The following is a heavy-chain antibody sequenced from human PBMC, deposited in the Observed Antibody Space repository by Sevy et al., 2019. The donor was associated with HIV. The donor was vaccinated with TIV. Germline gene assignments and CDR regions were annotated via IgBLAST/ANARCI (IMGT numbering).Heavy chain of an antibody. CDR2: INNSGGST. CDR3: VKERVGYISSWYDFDY. D-gene: IGHD6-13*01. CDR1: GFTVSTYA. V-gene: IGHV3-23*01. Sequence: GGSLRLSCAVSGFTVSTYAMSWVRQAPGKGLELVAVINNSGGSTDYADSVRGRFSISRDNPNVYLEMNSLRVEDTAVYYCVKERVGYISSWYDFDYWGQGTLVTVSS. J-gene: IGHJ4*02.